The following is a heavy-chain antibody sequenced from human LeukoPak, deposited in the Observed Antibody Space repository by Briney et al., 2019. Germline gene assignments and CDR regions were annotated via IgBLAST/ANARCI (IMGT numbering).Heavy chain of an antibody. CDR1: GAYINNYY. V-gene: IGHV4-4*07. Sequence: SETLSLTCTVCGAYINNYYWTWIRQPAAQGLEWIGRLHATESAIYNPSLKGRGTMSLDTSKAQLSLTLTSVTAADSAVYYCASLSSGAAFDVWGQGTVVTVSS. CDR3: ASLSSGAAFDV. J-gene: IGHJ3*01. D-gene: IGHD3-22*01. CDR2: LHATESA.